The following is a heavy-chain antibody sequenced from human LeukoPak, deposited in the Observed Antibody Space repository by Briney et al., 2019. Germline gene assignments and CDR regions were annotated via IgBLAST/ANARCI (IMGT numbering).Heavy chain of an antibody. J-gene: IGHJ2*01. Sequence: SETLSLTCAVYGGSFSGYYWSWIRQHPGKGLEWIGYIYYSGSTYYTPSLKNRVTISVATSKNQFSLRLSSVTAVDTAVYYCARGGGGYSWYFDLWGRGTLVTVSS. CDR1: GGSFSGYY. V-gene: IGHV4-31*11. D-gene: IGHD5-12*01. CDR3: ARGGGGYSWYFDL. CDR2: IYYSGST.